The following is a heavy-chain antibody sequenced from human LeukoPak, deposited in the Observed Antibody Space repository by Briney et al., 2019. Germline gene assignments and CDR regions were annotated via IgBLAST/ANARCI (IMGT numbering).Heavy chain of an antibody. V-gene: IGHV3-30*18. Sequence: GGSLRLSCATSGFSSSSYGMHWVRQAPGKGLEWVAVISYDGNNEYYADSVKGRFTISRDNSKNTLYLQMNSLRAEDTAVYYCAKSPDTVHFDYWGQGTLVTVSS. D-gene: IGHD4-17*01. J-gene: IGHJ4*02. CDR2: ISYDGNNE. CDR3: AKSPDTVHFDY. CDR1: GFSSSSYG.